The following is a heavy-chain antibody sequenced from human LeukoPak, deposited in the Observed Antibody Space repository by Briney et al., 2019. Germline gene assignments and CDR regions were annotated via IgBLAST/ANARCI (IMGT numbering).Heavy chain of an antibody. CDR1: GGSISSGDYY. J-gene: IGHJ6*02. D-gene: IGHD1-26*01. CDR3: ARDPSGSYYAGSYNYYYGMDV. V-gene: IGHV4-61*08. Sequence: SETLSLTCTVSGGSISSGDYYWSWIRQPPGKGLEWIGYIYYSGSTNYNPSLRSRVTISVDTSKNQFSLKLTSVTAADTAVYYCARDPSGSYYAGSYNYYYGMDVWGQGTTVTVSS. CDR2: IYYSGST.